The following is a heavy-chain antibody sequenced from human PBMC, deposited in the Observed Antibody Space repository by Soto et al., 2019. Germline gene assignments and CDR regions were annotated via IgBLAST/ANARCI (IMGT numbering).Heavy chain of an antibody. D-gene: IGHD6-13*01. CDR1: GGSISSYY. J-gene: IGHJ5*02. CDR3: ARHGAAARGWFDP. CDR2: IYYSGST. Sequence: SETLSLTGTVSGGSISSYYWSWIRQPPGKGLEWIGYIYYSGSTNYNPSLKSRVTISVDTSKNQFSLKLSSVTAADPAVYYCARHGAAARGWFDPWGQGTLVTVSS. V-gene: IGHV4-59*08.